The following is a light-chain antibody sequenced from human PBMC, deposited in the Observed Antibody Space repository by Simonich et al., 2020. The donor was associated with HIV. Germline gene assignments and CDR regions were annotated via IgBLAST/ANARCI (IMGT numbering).Light chain of an antibody. CDR2: GAS. V-gene: IGKV3-20*01. CDR1: QSVSSSY. CDR3: QQYGSSPET. Sequence: IVLTQSPGTLSLSPGERATLSCRASQSVSSSYLAWYQHKPGQAPRLLIYGASSRATGIPDRFSGSGSGTDFTLTISRLEPEDFAVYYCQQYGSSPETFGQGTKVEIK. J-gene: IGKJ1*01.